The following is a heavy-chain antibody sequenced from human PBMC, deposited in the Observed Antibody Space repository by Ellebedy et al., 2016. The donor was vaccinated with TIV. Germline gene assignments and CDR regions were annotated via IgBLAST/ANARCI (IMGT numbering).Heavy chain of an antibody. Sequence: SVKVSCXASRGTFSSYSISWVRQAPGQGLEWMGGIIPIFGTANYAQKFQGRVTITADESTSTAYMELSSLRSEDTAVYYCARSGGQRPFDYWGQGTLVTVSS. D-gene: IGHD2-15*01. CDR2: IIPIFGTA. CDR3: ARSGGQRPFDY. J-gene: IGHJ4*02. CDR1: RGTFSSYS. V-gene: IGHV1-69*13.